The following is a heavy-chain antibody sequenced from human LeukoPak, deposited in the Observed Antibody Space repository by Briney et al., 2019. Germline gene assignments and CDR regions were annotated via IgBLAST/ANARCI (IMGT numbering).Heavy chain of an antibody. D-gene: IGHD3-10*01. J-gene: IGHJ6*03. CDR3: ASAYYYGSGSYPVSDYYMDV. CDR2: IYYSGST. Sequence: SETLSLTCTVSGGSISSYYWSWIRQPPGKGLEWIGYIYYSGSTNYNPSLKSRVTISVDTSKNQFSLKLSSVTAADTAVYYCASAYYYGSGSYPVSDYYMDVWGKGTTVTISS. V-gene: IGHV4-59*01. CDR1: GGSISSYY.